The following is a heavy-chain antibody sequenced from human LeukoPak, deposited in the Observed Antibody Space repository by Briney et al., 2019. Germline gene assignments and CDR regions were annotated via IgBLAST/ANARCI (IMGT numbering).Heavy chain of an antibody. D-gene: IGHD6-13*01. CDR3: AVPGIAAAGTQLDYYYYMDV. V-gene: IGHV1-69*13. CDR2: IIPIFGTA. CDR1: GGTFSSYA. J-gene: IGHJ6*03. Sequence: SAKVSCKASGGTFSSYAISWVRQAPGQGLEWMGGIIPIFGTANYAQKFQGRVTITADESTSTAYMELSSLRSEDTAVYYCAVPGIAAAGTQLDYYYYMDVWGKGTTVTVSS.